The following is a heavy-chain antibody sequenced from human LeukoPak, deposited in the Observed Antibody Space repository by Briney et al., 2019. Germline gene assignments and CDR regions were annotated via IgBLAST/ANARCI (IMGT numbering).Heavy chain of an antibody. Sequence: PSEILSLTCTASGGSISGYYWSWIRQSPGKGLEWIGYIYYTGSTNYNPSLKSRVSISVDTSKNQVSLQLSSVTAADTAVYYCAVGYRGGWQNWFDPWGQGTLVTVSS. D-gene: IGHD6-19*01. CDR1: GGSISGYY. V-gene: IGHV4-59*01. CDR2: IYYTGST. J-gene: IGHJ5*02. CDR3: AVGYRGGWQNWFDP.